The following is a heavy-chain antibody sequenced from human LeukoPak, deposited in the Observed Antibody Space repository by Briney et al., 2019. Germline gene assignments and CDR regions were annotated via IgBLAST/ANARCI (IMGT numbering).Heavy chain of an antibody. CDR3: ARPVGRQLREGVNWFDP. V-gene: IGHV1-18*01. Sequence: ASVKVSCKSSGYTFTNYDITWVRQAPGQGLEWMGWISAYNDNTNYAQNFHGRVTMTTDTSTSTAYMELRSLRSDDTAMYYCARPVGRQLREGVNWFDPWGQGTLVTVSS. J-gene: IGHJ5*02. D-gene: IGHD6-6*01. CDR1: GYTFTNYD. CDR2: ISAYNDNT.